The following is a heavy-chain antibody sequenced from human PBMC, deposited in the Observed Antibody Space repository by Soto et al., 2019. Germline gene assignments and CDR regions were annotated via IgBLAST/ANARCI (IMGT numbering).Heavy chain of an antibody. CDR1: GGSISSYY. V-gene: IGHV4-59*08. CDR2: IYYSGST. D-gene: IGHD3-3*01. CDR3: SRQVITIFGVARVDYYYMDV. J-gene: IGHJ6*03. Sequence: SETLSLTCTVSGGSISSYYWSWIRQPPGKGLEWIGYIYYSGSTNYNPSHKSRVTISVDTSKNQFSLKLSSVTAADTAVYYCSRQVITIFGVARVDYYYMDVWGKGTTVTVSS.